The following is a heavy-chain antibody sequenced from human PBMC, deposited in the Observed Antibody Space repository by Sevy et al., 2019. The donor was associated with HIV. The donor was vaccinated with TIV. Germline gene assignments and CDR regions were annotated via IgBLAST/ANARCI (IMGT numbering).Heavy chain of an antibody. CDR2: ISSRXTFT. Sequence: GESLKISCAASGFTFSRYSMXWVRQAPGKGLEWVSSISSRXTFTYYADSLKGRFTISRDNAKNSLYLQINSLRVEDTAVYYCARXGDSRPFDPWGXXTLVTVSS. CDR3: ARXGDSRPFDP. D-gene: IGHD3-22*01. J-gene: IGHJ5*02. CDR1: GFTFSRYS. V-gene: IGHV3-21*01.